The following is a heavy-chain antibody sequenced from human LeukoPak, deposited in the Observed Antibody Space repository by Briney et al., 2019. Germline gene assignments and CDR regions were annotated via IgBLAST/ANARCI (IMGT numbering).Heavy chain of an antibody. J-gene: IGHJ4*02. CDR1: GFTFSSYW. CDR2: IKQDGSEK. CDR3: ARDRGAVEFDY. Sequence: GGSLRLSCAASGFTFSSYWMSWVRQAPGKGLEWVANIKQDGSEKYYVDSVKGRFTISRDNAKNPLYLQMNSLRAEDTAVYYCARDRGAVEFDYWGQGTLVTVSS. D-gene: IGHD6-19*01. V-gene: IGHV3-7*01.